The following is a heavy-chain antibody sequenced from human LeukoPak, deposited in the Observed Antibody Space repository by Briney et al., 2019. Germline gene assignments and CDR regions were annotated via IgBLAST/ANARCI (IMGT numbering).Heavy chain of an antibody. D-gene: IGHD2-2*01. V-gene: IGHV3-30*02. CDR2: IWYDGSNK. CDR3: ARGGCSSTSCYWFDP. J-gene: IGHJ5*02. Sequence: GGSLRLSCAASGFTFSSYGMHWVRQAPGKGLEWVTLIWYDGSNKYYADSVKGRFTISRDNSKNTLYLQMNSLRAEDTAVYYCARGGCSSTSCYWFDPWGQGTLVTVSS. CDR1: GFTFSSYG.